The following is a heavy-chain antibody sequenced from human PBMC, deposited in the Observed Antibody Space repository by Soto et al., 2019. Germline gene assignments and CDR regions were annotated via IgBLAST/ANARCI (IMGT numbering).Heavy chain of an antibody. Sequence: ASVKVSCKASGYTFTSYCISWVRHAPGQGLEWMGWISAYNGNTNYAQKLQGRVTMTTDTSTSTAYMELRSLRSDDTAVYYCAREWELPPSRSYGMDVWGQGTTVTVSS. V-gene: IGHV1-18*01. J-gene: IGHJ6*02. CDR2: ISAYNGNT. D-gene: IGHD1-26*01. CDR1: GYTFTSYC. CDR3: AREWELPPSRSYGMDV.